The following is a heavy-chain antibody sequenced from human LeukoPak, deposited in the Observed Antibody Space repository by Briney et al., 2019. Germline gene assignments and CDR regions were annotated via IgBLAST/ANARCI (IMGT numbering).Heavy chain of an antibody. CDR1: GFTFSSYS. Sequence: GGSLRLSCAASGFTFSSYSMNWVRQAPGKGLEWVSPISSSSRYIYYADSVKGRFTISRDNAKNSLYLQMNSLRAEDTAVYYCAGSQDFWSGYYPFDYWGQGTLVTVSS. CDR3: AGSQDFWSGYYPFDY. V-gene: IGHV3-21*01. CDR2: ISSSSRYI. J-gene: IGHJ4*02. D-gene: IGHD3-3*01.